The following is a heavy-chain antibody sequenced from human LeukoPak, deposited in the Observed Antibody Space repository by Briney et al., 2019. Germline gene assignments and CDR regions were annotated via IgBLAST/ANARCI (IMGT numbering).Heavy chain of an antibody. CDR1: GFTFSSYG. V-gene: IGHV3-30*03. J-gene: IGHJ4*02. Sequence: GGSLRLSCAASGFTFSSYGMHWVRQAPGKGLEWVAVISYDGSNKYYADSVKGRFTISRDNSKNTLYLQMNSLRAEDTAVYYCATSPIQNPTGGGSDYWGQGTLVTVSS. CDR2: ISYDGSNK. CDR3: ATSPIQNPTGGGSDY. D-gene: IGHD3-10*01.